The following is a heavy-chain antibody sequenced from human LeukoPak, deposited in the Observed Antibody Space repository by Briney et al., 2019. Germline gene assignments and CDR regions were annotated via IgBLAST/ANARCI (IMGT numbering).Heavy chain of an antibody. V-gene: IGHV1-69*13. CDR2: IIPKYSAS. J-gene: IGHJ3*01. D-gene: IGHD3-3*02. CDR3: ERPDRIFGVPAAFDA. Sequence: SVKVSCKASGGSFSDYPINWVRQAPGQGVEWLGGIIPKYSASNYAQAFQGRVTITADESTNTVYMEMSGLRPDVTAVYYCERPDRIFGVPAAFDAWGQGTLVAVSS. CDR1: GGSFSDYP.